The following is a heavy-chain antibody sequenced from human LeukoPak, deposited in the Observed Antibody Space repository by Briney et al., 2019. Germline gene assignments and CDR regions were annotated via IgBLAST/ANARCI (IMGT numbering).Heavy chain of an antibody. J-gene: IGHJ4*02. Sequence: GGSLRLSCAASGFTFSSYSMNWVRQAPGKGLEWVSSISSSSSYIYYADSVKGRFTISRDKAKNSLYLQMNSLRAEDTAVYYCARDSMRGFWSGYFGYWGQGTLVTVSS. CDR2: ISSSSSYI. D-gene: IGHD3-3*01. CDR3: ARDSMRGFWSGYFGY. V-gene: IGHV3-21*01. CDR1: GFTFSSYS.